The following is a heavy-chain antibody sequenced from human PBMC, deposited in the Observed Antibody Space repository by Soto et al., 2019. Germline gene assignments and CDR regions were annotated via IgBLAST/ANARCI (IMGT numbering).Heavy chain of an antibody. CDR1: GFTVSRNY. CDR3: ATVVSSGYQDY. V-gene: IGHV3-53*01. CDR2: IYSDDSS. Sequence: EVPLVESGGGLIQPGGSLRLSFAVSGFTVSRNYVCWVRQAPGKGLEWVSVIYSDDSSYHADSVKGRFTISRDNSKNTMYLQMNSLRAEDTAVYYCATVVSSGYQDYWGQGTLVTVSS. D-gene: IGHD3-22*01. J-gene: IGHJ4*02.